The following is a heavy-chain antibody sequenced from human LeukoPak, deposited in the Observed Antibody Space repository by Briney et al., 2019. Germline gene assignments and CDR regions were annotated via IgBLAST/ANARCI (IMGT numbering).Heavy chain of an antibody. Sequence: SETLSLTCAVYGGSFSGYYWSWIRQPPGKGLEWIGEINHSGSTNYNPSLKSRVTISVDTSKNQFSLKLSSVTAADTAVYYCARSHGARGVYYYYYYGMDVWGQGTTVTVSS. J-gene: IGHJ6*02. CDR1: GGSFSGYY. D-gene: IGHD3-10*01. CDR3: ARSHGARGVYYYYYYGMDV. CDR2: INHSGST. V-gene: IGHV4-34*01.